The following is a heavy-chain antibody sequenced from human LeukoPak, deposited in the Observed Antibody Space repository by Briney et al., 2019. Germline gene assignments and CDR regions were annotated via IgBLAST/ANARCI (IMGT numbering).Heavy chain of an antibody. CDR1: GFTFSSYG. J-gene: IGHJ5*02. CDR2: ISGSGGST. Sequence: GGSLRLSCAASGFTFSSYGMSWVRQAPGKGLEWVSAISGSGGSTYYADSVKGRFTISRDNSKNTLYLQMNSLRAEDTAVYYCAKKSMPSSSGSLFRCNWFDPWGQGTLVTVSS. CDR3: AKKSMPSSSGSLFRCNWFDP. D-gene: IGHD3-10*01. V-gene: IGHV3-23*01.